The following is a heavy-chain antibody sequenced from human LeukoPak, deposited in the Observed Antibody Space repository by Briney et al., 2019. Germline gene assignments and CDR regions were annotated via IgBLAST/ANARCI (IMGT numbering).Heavy chain of an antibody. V-gene: IGHV4-38-2*02. J-gene: IGHJ6*03. CDR1: GFSISSGYY. Sequence: PSETLSLTCNVSGFSISSGYYWGWIRQPPGKGLEWIGSFYHSGSTYYNPSLKSRVTISVDTSKNQFSLKLSSVTAADTAVYYCARRRDCWSTSCLPLGDYYMDVWGKGTTVTVSS. D-gene: IGHD2-2*01. CDR3: ARRRDCWSTSCLPLGDYYMDV. CDR2: FYHSGST.